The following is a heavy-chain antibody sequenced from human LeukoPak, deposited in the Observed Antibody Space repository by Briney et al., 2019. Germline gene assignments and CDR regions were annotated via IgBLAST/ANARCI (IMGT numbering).Heavy chain of an antibody. D-gene: IGHD3-22*01. V-gene: IGHV3-7*01. CDR3: ARTYYYDSSGYHPFDY. CDR2: IKQDGSEK. CDR1: GFTFSNYW. J-gene: IGHJ4*02. Sequence: GGSLRLSCAASGFTFSNYWMIWVRQAPGKGLEWVASIKQDGSEKQYVGSVRGRFTISRDNAKNVLDLQMNSLRAEDTAVYYCARTYYYDSSGYHPFDYWGQGTLVTVSS.